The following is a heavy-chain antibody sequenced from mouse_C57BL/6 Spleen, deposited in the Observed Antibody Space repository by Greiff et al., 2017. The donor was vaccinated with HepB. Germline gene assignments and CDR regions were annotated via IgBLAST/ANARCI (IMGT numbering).Heavy chain of an antibody. CDR3: ARRSSNDY. CDR1: GYTFTSYG. Sequence: VQLQQSGAELARPGASVKLSCKASGYTFTSYGISWVKQRTGQGLEWIGEIYPRSGNTYYNEKFKGKATLTADKSSSTAYMELRSLTSEDSAVYFCARRSSNDYWGQGTTLTVSS. CDR2: IYPRSGNT. D-gene: IGHD2-10*02. J-gene: IGHJ2*01. V-gene: IGHV1-81*01.